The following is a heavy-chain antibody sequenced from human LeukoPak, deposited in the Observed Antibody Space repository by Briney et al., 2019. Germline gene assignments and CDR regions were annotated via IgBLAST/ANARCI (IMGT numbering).Heavy chain of an antibody. CDR3: ARQSYTAYYYYGMDV. V-gene: IGHV4-59*08. J-gene: IGHJ6*02. D-gene: IGHD3-10*01. Sequence: SETLSLTCTVSGGSISSYYWSWIRQPPGKGLEWIGNIYYSGSTNYNPSLKGRVTISVDTSKNQFSLRLSSVTAADTAVYYCARQSYTAYYYYGMDVRGQGTTVTVSS. CDR1: GGSISSYY. CDR2: IYYSGST.